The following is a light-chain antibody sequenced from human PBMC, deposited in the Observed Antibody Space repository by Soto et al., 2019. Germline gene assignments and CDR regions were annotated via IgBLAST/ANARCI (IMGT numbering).Light chain of an antibody. CDR3: HQCSSLPLA. J-gene: IGKJ5*01. CDR2: DAS. V-gene: IGKV3-11*01. Sequence: EIVLTQSPATLSLSPGERATLSCRASQSISSCLAWYQQKPGQAPRLLIYDASNRATGIPARFTGSGSATDFTLTISSLEPEDFAVYYCHQCSSLPLAFGQGTRLEIK. CDR1: QSISSC.